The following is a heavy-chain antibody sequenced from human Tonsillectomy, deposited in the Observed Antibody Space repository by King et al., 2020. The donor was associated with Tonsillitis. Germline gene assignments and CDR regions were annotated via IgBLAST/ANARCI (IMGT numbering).Heavy chain of an antibody. V-gene: IGHV3-74*01. D-gene: IGHD2-21*02. Sequence: VQLVESGGGLVQPGGSLRLSCAASGFTFSSYWMHWVRQAPGKGLVWVSRINSDGSSTSYADSVKGRFIISRDNAKNTLYLQMNSLRAEDTAVYYCARVYCGAGCSRNGSAYYYGMDIWGQGTTVTVSS. J-gene: IGHJ6*02. CDR1: GFTFSSYW. CDR2: INSDGSST. CDR3: ARVYCGAGCSRNGSAYYYGMDI.